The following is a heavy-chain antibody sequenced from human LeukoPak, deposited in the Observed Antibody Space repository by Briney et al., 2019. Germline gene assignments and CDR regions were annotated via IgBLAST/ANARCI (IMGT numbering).Heavy chain of an antibody. CDR1: GEPFNGYY. J-gene: IGHJ4*02. V-gene: IGHV4-34*01. Sequence: PSETLSLTCAVYGEPFNGYYWNWIRQSPGKGLEWIGEINHSGSTNYNPSLKSRVTISVDTSKNQFSLKLNSVTAADTAVYYCASRYFCSSTSCYTFDYWGQGTLVTASS. CDR2: INHSGST. D-gene: IGHD2-2*02. CDR3: ASRYFCSSTSCYTFDY.